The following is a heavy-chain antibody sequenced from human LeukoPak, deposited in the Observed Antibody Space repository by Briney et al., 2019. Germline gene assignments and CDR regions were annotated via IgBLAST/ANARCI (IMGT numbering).Heavy chain of an antibody. D-gene: IGHD3-3*01. J-gene: IGHJ4*02. V-gene: IGHV4-59*01. CDR1: GGSISSYY. CDR3: ARGTMYFDY. CDR2: MYYSGSS. Sequence: PSETLSLTCTVAGGSISSYYWSWIRQPPGKGLEWVGYMYYSGSSNYNPSRKSRVTISVDTSKNQFSLKLSSVTAADTAVYYCARGTMYFDYWGQGTLVTVSS.